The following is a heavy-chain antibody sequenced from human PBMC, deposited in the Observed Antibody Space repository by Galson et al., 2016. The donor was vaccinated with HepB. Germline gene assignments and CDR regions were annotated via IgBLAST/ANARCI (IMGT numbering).Heavy chain of an antibody. CDR3: ARSESYSGYLEH. CDR1: GFTLSNYG. Sequence: SLRLSCAESGFTLSNYGMHWVRQAPGKGLEWMAVILYDGSNRYYEDSVKGRFTISRDNSKNTLYLQMNSLRAEDTAVYYCARSESYSGYLEHWGQGTLVTVSS. V-gene: IGHV3-30*03. D-gene: IGHD5-12*01. CDR2: ILYDGSNR. J-gene: IGHJ4*02.